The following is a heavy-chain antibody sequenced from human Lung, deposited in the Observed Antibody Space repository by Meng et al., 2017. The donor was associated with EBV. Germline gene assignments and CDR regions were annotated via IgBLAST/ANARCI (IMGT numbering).Heavy chain of an antibody. D-gene: IGHD6-19*01. CDR1: EYTFTRYP. CDR3: GTLKYTSGCYGPAY. Sequence: QVQLVQSGSELKKPGASVKVSCKASEYTFTRYPMNWVRQAPGQGLEWMGWISTNTGNPTYAQGFTGRFVFSVDTSVSTAYLQISSLKAEDTAVYYCGTLKYTSGCYGPAYWGQGALVTVSS. V-gene: IGHV7-4-1*02. J-gene: IGHJ4*02. CDR2: ISTNTGNP.